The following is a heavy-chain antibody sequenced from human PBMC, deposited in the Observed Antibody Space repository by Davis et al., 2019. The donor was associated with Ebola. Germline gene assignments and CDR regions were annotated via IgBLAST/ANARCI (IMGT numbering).Heavy chain of an antibody. Sequence: ALVKVSCKASGYTFTSYYMHWVRQAPGQGLEWMGIINPSGGSTSYAQKFQGRVTMTRDTSTSTVYMELSSLRSEDTAVYYCARELVGATRWFDPWGQGTLVTVSS. CDR1: GYTFTSYY. CDR2: INPSGGST. CDR3: ARELVGATRWFDP. J-gene: IGHJ5*02. D-gene: IGHD1-26*01. V-gene: IGHV1-46*01.